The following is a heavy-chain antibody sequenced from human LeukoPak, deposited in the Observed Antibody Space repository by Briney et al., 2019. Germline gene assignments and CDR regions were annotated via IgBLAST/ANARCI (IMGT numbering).Heavy chain of an antibody. CDR2: ISAYNGNT. D-gene: IGHD2-2*02. V-gene: IGHV1-18*01. CDR1: GYTFTNYG. CDR3: ARTLYATGTYYFDY. J-gene: IGHJ4*02. Sequence: ASVKVSCKASGYTFTNYGISWVRQAPGQGLEWMGSISAYNGNTNYAQKFQGRVTMTTDTSTSTAYMELRSLRSDDTAVHYCARTLYATGTYYFDYWGQGTLVTVSS.